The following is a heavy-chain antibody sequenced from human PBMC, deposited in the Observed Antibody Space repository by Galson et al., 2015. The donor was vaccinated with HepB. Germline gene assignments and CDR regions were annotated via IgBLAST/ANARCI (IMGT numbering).Heavy chain of an antibody. J-gene: IGHJ4*02. CDR2: ISVSGDFA. V-gene: IGHV3-23*01. D-gene: IGHD3-3*01. CDR3: ANPGPKQDYWSAYYEGPRVDF. Sequence: SLRLSCAASGFPFSSYAMAWVRHAPGPGLEWVSGISVSGDFAYYGDSVKDRSTISRDNSKNTVFPQMNSLRADDTGVYFCANPGPKQDYWSAYYEGPRVDFWGRGALVIVSS. CDR1: GFPFSSYA.